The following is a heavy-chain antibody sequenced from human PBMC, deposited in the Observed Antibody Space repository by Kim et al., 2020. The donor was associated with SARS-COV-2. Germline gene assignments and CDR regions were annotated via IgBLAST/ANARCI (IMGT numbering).Heavy chain of an antibody. CDR2: IYYSGST. D-gene: IGHD1-20*01. CDR1: GVSINSYY. V-gene: IGHV4-59*13. J-gene: IGHJ5*02. CDR3: AREMRYNWFDP. Sequence: SETLSLTCTVSGVSINSYYWSWIRQSPGKGLEWIGYIYYSGSTNYNPSLKSRVTISVDTSKNQFSLKVSSVTAADTAVYYCAREMRYNWFDPWGQGTLVTVSS.